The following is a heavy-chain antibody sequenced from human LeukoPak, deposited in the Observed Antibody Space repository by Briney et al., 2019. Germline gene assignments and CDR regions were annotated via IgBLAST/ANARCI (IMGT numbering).Heavy chain of an antibody. D-gene: IGHD5-24*01. V-gene: IGHV3-48*03. Sequence: GGSLRLSCAASGFTFSSYEMNWVRQAPGKGLEWVSYISSSGSTIYYADSVKGRFTISRDNSKNTLYLQMNSLRAEDTAVYYCAKDGNLVRDGYNPGNPRLEEYYYYYYMDVWGKGTTVTISS. J-gene: IGHJ6*03. CDR3: AKDGNLVRDGYNPGNPRLEEYYYYYYMDV. CDR2: ISSSGSTI. CDR1: GFTFSSYE.